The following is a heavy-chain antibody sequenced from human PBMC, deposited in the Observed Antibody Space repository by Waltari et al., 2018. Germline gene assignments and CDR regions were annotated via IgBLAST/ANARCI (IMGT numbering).Heavy chain of an antibody. V-gene: IGHV4-39*01. D-gene: IGHD6-13*01. Sequence: QLQLQESGPGLVKPSETLSLTCTVSDGSISSGHYYWGWIRQSPGKGLEWIGSIYYSGSTSYNPSLKSRVTIAVDTPKHQFSLKLSSVTAADTAVYYCARSLHIFRAAAGMFDYWGQGSLVIVSS. CDR1: DGSISSGHYY. J-gene: IGHJ4*02. CDR3: ARSLHIFRAAAGMFDY. CDR2: IYYSGST.